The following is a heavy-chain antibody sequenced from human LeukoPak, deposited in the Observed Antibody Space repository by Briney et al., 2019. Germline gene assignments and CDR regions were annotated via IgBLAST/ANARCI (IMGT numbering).Heavy chain of an antibody. CDR1: GGSISSYY. D-gene: IGHD2-2*01. CDR3: ARGDPLGYCSSTSCPFDP. Sequence: PSETLSLTCTVSGGSISSYYWSWIRQPAGKGLEWIGRIYTSGSTNYNPSLKSRVTMSVDTSKNQFSLKLSSVTAADTAVYYCARGDPLGYCSSTSCPFDPWGQGTLVTVSS. V-gene: IGHV4-4*07. J-gene: IGHJ5*02. CDR2: IYTSGST.